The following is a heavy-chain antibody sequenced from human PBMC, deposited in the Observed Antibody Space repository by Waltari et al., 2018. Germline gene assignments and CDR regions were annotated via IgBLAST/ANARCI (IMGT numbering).Heavy chain of an antibody. Sequence: EVQLVESGGGXIQPGGSLRLSXEASGFAFSXHWMHWVRHSPGEGLVWVARXKSDGSGAGYADSVKGRFIISRDNAKDTLYLQMNSLXVEDTAMXYCAXDDSLWPHYFDHXXXGTLVTVSS. CDR1: GFAFSXHW. CDR3: AXDDSLWPHYFDH. V-gene: IGHV3-74*01. D-gene: IGHD2-21*01. CDR2: XKSDGSGA. J-gene: IGHJ4*02.